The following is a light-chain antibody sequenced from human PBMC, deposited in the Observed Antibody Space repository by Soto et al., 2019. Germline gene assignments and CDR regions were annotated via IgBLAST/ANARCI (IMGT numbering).Light chain of an antibody. J-gene: IGKJ3*01. CDR1: QGGSSTY. CDR3: PHYGGSPPLFN. Sequence: EIVLTQSPGTLSLSPGERATLSCRASQGGSSTYLAWYQLKPGQAPRLLIYGTSSRVTGIPDRFSGSGSGAVFTLPISSLEPEDLAVYYYPHYGGSPPLFNFGSGTKVDIK. V-gene: IGKV3-20*01. CDR2: GTS.